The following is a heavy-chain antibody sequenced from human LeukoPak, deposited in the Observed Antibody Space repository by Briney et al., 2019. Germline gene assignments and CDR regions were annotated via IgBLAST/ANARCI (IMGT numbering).Heavy chain of an antibody. CDR1: GYTFTSYG. J-gene: IGHJ4*02. V-gene: IGHV1-18*01. CDR2: ISAYNGNT. CDR3: ARDLGKLGNY. Sequence: VASVKVSCKASGYTFTSYGISWVRQAPGQGLEWMGWISAYNGNTNYAQKLQGRVTMTADTSTSTAYMELRSLRSEDTAVYYCARDLGKLGNYWGQGTLVTVSS. D-gene: IGHD3-16*01.